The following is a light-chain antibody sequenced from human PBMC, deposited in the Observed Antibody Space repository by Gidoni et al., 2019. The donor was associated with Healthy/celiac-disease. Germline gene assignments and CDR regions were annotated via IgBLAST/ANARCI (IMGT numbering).Light chain of an antibody. CDR1: QSVSSN. Sequence: EIVMTQSPATLSVSQGEKATLSCRASQSVSSNFAWYQQKPGQAPRLLISGASTRATGIPARFSGSGSGTEFTLTISSLQSEDYAVYYCQQYNNWPPWTFGQXTKVEIK. CDR2: GAS. CDR3: QQYNNWPPWT. V-gene: IGKV3-15*01. J-gene: IGKJ1*01.